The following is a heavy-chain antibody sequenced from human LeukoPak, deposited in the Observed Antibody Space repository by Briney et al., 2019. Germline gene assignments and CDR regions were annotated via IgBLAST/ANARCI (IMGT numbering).Heavy chain of an antibody. V-gene: IGHV3-21*01. J-gene: IGHJ4*02. CDR2: ISSSSSYI. CDR1: GFTFSSYS. Sequence: GGSLRLSCAASGFTFSSYSMNWVRQAPGKGLEWVSSISSSSSYIYYADSVKGRFTISRDNAKNSLYLQMNSLRAEDTAVYYCARDPNHGGNSGYPEYFDYWGQGTLVTVSS. D-gene: IGHD2-21*02. CDR3: ARDPNHGGNSGYPEYFDY.